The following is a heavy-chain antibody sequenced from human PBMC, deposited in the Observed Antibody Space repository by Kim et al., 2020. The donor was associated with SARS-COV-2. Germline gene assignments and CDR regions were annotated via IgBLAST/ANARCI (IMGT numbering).Heavy chain of an antibody. CDR3: TTGAYYYDTSGFFFPKDDEDYGGDV. V-gene: IGHV3-15*01. CDR1: GFTFSNAW. D-gene: IGHD3-22*01. CDR2: IKSKTDGGTT. J-gene: IGHJ6*02. Sequence: GGSLRLSCAASGFTFSNAWMNWVRQAPGKGLEWVGRIKSKTDGGTTDYAAPVKGRFTISRDDSKNTLYLQMNSLKTEDTAVYYCTTGAYYYDTSGFFFPKDDEDYGGDVGGQGTTVTVSS.